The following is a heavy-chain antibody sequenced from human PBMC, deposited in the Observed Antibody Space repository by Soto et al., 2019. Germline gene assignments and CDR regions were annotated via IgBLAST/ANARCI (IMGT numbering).Heavy chain of an antibody. D-gene: IGHD3-10*01. CDR2: ISAYNGNT. V-gene: IGHV1-18*01. J-gene: IGHJ6*02. Sequence: ASVKVSCKASGYTFTSYGISWVRQAPGQGLEWMGWISAYNGNTNYAQKLQGRVTMTTDTSTSTAYMELRSLRSDDTAVYYCARRGGIRIINYYYGMDVWGQGTTVTVSS. CDR3: ARRGGIRIINYYYGMDV. CDR1: GYTFTSYG.